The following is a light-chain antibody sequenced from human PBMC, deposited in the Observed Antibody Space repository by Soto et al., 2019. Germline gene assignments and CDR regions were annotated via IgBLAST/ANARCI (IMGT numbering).Light chain of an antibody. Sequence: QSVLTQPASVSGSPGQSITISCTGTISDIGGYNFISWYQHHPGKAPKLVIYDVNNRPSGVSNRFSGSKSGNTASLTISGLRAADGADYYCSSYTIGTTLVVFGGGTKLTVL. V-gene: IGLV2-14*01. J-gene: IGLJ3*02. CDR1: ISDIGGYNF. CDR2: DVN. CDR3: SSYTIGTTLVV.